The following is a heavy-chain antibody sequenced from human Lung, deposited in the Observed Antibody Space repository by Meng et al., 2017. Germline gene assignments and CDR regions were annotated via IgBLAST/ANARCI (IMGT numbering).Heavy chain of an antibody. J-gene: IGHJ4*02. Sequence: QVQLVQSGAEVKKPGASVRVSCKASGYTFTFYGISWVRQAPGQGLEWMGWISAYNGNTKYAQKLQDRVTMTTDTSTSTAYMELRSLRSDDTAVYYCARRGRYYDSSGLFDHWGQGTLVTVSS. D-gene: IGHD3-22*01. CDR3: ARRGRYYDSSGLFDH. V-gene: IGHV1-18*01. CDR2: ISAYNGNT. CDR1: GYTFTFYG.